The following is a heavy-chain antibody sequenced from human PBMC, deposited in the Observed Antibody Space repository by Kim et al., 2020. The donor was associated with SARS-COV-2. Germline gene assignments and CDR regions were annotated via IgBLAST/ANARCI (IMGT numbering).Heavy chain of an antibody. D-gene: IGHD3-22*01. CDR3: AKDDGRITMIVVVITNAVDI. J-gene: IGHJ3*02. V-gene: IGHV3-23*01. Sequence: GRFTISRDNSKNTLYLQMNRLRAEDTAVYYCAKDDGRITMIVVVITNAVDIWGQGTMVTVPS.